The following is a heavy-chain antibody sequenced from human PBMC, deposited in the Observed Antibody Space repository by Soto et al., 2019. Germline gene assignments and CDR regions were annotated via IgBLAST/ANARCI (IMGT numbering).Heavy chain of an antibody. D-gene: IGHD1-20*01. CDR1: GFTFSSYG. Sequence: QVQLVESGGGVVQPGRSLRLSCAASGFTFSSYGMHWVRQAPGKGLEWVAVISYDGSNKYYADSVKGRFTISRDNSKNTLYLQMNSLRAEDTAVYYCAKDLTAGITGTTPLFDYWGQGTLVTVSS. V-gene: IGHV3-30*18. J-gene: IGHJ4*02. CDR2: ISYDGSNK. CDR3: AKDLTAGITGTTPLFDY.